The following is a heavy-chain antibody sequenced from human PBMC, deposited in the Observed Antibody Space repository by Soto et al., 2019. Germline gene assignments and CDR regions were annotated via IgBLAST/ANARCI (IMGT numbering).Heavy chain of an antibody. Sequence: SETLSLTCAVSGYSISSGYYWGWIRQPPGKGLEWIGSIYHSGSTYYNPSLKSRVTISVDTSKNQFSLKLSSVTAADTAVHYCARVFKYYYDSSGPSGAFDIWGQGTMVTVSS. D-gene: IGHD3-22*01. J-gene: IGHJ3*02. CDR1: GYSISSGYY. CDR2: IYHSGST. V-gene: IGHV4-38-2*01. CDR3: ARVFKYYYDSSGPSGAFDI.